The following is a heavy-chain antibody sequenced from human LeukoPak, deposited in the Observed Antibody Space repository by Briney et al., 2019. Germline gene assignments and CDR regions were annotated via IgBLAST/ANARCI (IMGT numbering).Heavy chain of an antibody. Sequence: ASVKVSCKSSGYTFTSYGISWVRHAPGQGLEWMGWISAYNGNTNYAQKLQGRVTMTTDTSTSTAYLELRSLRSDDTAVYYCARTYYYGSGSYYLPHFDYWGQGTLVTVSS. CDR2: ISAYNGNT. D-gene: IGHD3-10*01. CDR3: ARTYYYGSGSYYLPHFDY. V-gene: IGHV1-18*01. CDR1: GYTFTSYG. J-gene: IGHJ4*02.